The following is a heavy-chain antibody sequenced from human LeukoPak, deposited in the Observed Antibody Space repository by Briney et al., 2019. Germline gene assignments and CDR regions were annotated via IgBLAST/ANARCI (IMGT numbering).Heavy chain of an antibody. J-gene: IGHJ4*02. CDR1: GGSLSDYY. V-gene: IGHV4-34*01. CDR2: INHSGST. CDR3: AKVSDRDSSGYYWGFEY. Sequence: PSETLSLTCAVYGGSLSDYYWNWIRQPPGKGLEWIGEINHSGSTNYNPSLKGRVTISVDTSKNQFSLRLFSVTAADTAVYYCAKVSDRDSSGYYWGFEYWGQGTLVTVSS. D-gene: IGHD3-22*01.